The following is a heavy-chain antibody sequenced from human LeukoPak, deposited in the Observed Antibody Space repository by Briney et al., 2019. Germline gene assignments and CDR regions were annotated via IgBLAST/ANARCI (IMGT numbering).Heavy chain of an antibody. CDR2: ISYDGSNK. Sequence: GRSLRLSCAAPGFTFSSYAMHWVRQAPGKGLEWVAVISYDGSNKYYADSVKGRFTISRDNSKNTLYLQMNSLRAEDTAVYYCARAGSLRYCSGGSCYSVLGHFDYWGQGTLVTVSS. CDR3: ARAGSLRYCSGGSCYSVLGHFDY. D-gene: IGHD2-15*01. V-gene: IGHV3-30-3*01. CDR1: GFTFSSYA. J-gene: IGHJ4*02.